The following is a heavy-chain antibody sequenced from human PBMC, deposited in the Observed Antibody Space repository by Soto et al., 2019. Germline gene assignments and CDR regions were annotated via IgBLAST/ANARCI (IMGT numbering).Heavy chain of an antibody. CDR3: ARCRNPEAFGNLDY. D-gene: IGHD3-10*01. CDR2: IIPIFGTA. CDR1: GYTFTTYD. J-gene: IGHJ4*02. V-gene: IGHV1-69*13. Sequence: SVNVSCNASGYTFTTYDITWVRQAPGQGLEWMGGIIPIFGTANYAQKFQGRVTITADESTSTAYMELSSLRSEDTAVYYCARCRNPEAFGNLDYWGQGTLVTVSS.